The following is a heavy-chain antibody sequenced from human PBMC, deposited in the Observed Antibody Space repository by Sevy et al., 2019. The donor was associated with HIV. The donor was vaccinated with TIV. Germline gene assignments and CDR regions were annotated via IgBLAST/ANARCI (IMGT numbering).Heavy chain of an antibody. CDR1: GFTFSSYS. J-gene: IGHJ6*02. CDR2: ISSSSSTI. CDR3: ARDAADYYGMDV. V-gene: IGHV3-48*01. Sequence: GGSLRLSCAASGFTFSSYSMNWVRQAPGKGLEWVSYISSSSSTIYYADSVKGRFTISRDNAKNSLYLQMNSLRAEETAVYYCARDAADYYGMDVWGQGTTVTVSS. D-gene: IGHD6-13*01.